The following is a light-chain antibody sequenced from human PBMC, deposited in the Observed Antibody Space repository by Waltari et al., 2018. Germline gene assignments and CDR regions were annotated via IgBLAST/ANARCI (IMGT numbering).Light chain of an antibody. CDR3: SAYASSNFLV. Sequence: QSALSQPASVSGSPGQSITISCTGARSDVGGFNYFPWYQQNPGKAPKLLIFEATKRPSGVSIRFAGSTSGHPASLTISGLQAEEEADYYCSAYASSNFLVFGGGTKVTVL. CDR1: RSDVGGFNY. J-gene: IGLJ3*02. V-gene: IGLV2-14*01. CDR2: EAT.